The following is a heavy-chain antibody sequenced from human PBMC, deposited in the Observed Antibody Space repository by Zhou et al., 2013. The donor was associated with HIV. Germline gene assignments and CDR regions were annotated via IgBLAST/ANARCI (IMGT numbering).Heavy chain of an antibody. CDR1: GYTFTSYG. CDR2: ISANNGNT. CDR3: ARDAGTDYDFWSGYRSDYYYYMDV. Sequence: QVQLVQSGAEVKKPGASVKVSCKASGYTFTSYGITWVRQAPGQGLEWMGWISANNGNTNYAQKLQGRVTMTTDTSTSTAYMELRSLRSDDTAVYYCARDAGTDYDFWSGYRSDYYYYMDVWGKGTTVTVSS. J-gene: IGHJ6*03. V-gene: IGHV1-18*01. D-gene: IGHD3-3*01.